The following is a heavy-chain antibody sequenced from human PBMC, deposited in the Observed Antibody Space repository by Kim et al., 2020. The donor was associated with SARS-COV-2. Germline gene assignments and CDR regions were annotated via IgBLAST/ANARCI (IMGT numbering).Heavy chain of an antibody. CDR3: ARPNSKSGLGFDS. D-gene: IGHD6-25*01. CDR2: IYPGDSDT. CDR1: GYSFTSYW. Sequence: GESLKISCKGSGYSFTSYWIGWVRQMPGKGLEWVGIIYPGDSDTRYSPSFQGQVTISADKSISTAYLQWSSLKASDTAIYYCARPNSKSGLGFDSWGQGTLVTVSS. V-gene: IGHV5-51*01. J-gene: IGHJ4*02.